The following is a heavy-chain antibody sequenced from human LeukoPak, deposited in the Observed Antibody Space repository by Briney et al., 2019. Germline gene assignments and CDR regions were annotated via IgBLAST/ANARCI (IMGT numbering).Heavy chain of an antibody. CDR3: ATAPAPNYYDSCEVWFDP. D-gene: IGHD3-22*01. CDR2: FDPEDGET. J-gene: IGHJ5*02. V-gene: IGHV1-24*01. CDR1: GYTLTELS. Sequence: ASVKVSCKVSGYTLTELSMHWVRQAPGKGLEWMGGFDPEDGETIYAQKFQGRVTMTEDTSTDTAYMELSSLRSEDTAVYYCATAPAPNYYDSCEVWFDPWGQGTLVTVSS.